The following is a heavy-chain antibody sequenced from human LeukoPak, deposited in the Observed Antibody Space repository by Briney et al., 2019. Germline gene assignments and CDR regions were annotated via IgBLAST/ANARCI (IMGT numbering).Heavy chain of an antibody. CDR1: GGSISSGSYY. CDR2: IYTSGST. V-gene: IGHV4-61*02. Sequence: PSETLSLTCTVSGGSISSGSYYWSWIRQPAGKGLEWIGGIYTSGSTNYNPSLKSRVTISVDTSKNQFSLKLSSVTAADTAVYYCARRYSGYDREGHYYGMDVWGQGTTVTVSS. J-gene: IGHJ6*02. CDR3: ARRYSGYDREGHYYGMDV. D-gene: IGHD5-12*01.